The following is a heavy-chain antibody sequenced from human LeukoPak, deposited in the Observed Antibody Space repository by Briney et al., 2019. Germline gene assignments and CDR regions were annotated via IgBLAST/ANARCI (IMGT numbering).Heavy chain of an antibody. Sequence: PSETLSLTCTVSGGSISSSSYYWGWIRQPPGKGLEWIGSIYYSGSTYYNPSLKSRVTISVDTSKNQFSLKLSSVTAADTAVYYCARGGEYSSSGDYFDYWGQGTLVTVSS. CDR2: IYYSGST. CDR1: GGSISSSSYY. CDR3: ARGGEYSSSGDYFDY. V-gene: IGHV4-39*07. J-gene: IGHJ4*02. D-gene: IGHD6-6*01.